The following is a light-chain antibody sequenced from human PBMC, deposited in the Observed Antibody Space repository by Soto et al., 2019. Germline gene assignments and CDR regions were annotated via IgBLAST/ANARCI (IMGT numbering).Light chain of an antibody. V-gene: IGKV1-5*01. Sequence: DIQMTQSPSTLSASVGDRVTITCRASQSINNWLAWYQQKPGKAPKFLIYDVSTLESGVPSRFSGSGSGTDFTLTISSLQPEDVAAYYCQKYNSAPLTFGGGTKVDIK. CDR3: QKYNSAPLT. CDR1: QSINNW. CDR2: DVS. J-gene: IGKJ4*01.